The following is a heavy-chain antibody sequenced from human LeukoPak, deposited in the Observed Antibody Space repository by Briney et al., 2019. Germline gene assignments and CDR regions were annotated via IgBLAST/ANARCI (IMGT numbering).Heavy chain of an antibody. Sequence: SETLSLTCAVSGGSISSYYWSWIRQPPGKGLEWIGYIYYSGSTNYNPSLKSRVTISVDTSKNQFSLKLSYVTAADTAVYYCARDIVGAPGYWGQGTLVTVSS. J-gene: IGHJ4*02. CDR3: ARDIVGAPGY. V-gene: IGHV4-59*01. CDR2: IYYSGST. CDR1: GGSISSYY. D-gene: IGHD1-26*01.